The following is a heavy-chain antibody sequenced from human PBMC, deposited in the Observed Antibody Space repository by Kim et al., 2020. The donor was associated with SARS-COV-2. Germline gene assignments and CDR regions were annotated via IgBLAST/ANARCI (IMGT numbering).Heavy chain of an antibody. CDR1: GGSISSYY. CDR3: ARDVGTAMVDYGMDV. D-gene: IGHD5-18*01. Sequence: SETLSLTCTVSGGSISSYYWSWIRQPPGKGLEWIGYIYYSGSTNYNPSLKSRVTISVDTSKNQFSLKLSSVTAADTAVYYCARDVGTAMVDYGMDVWGQGTTVTVSS. CDR2: IYYSGST. J-gene: IGHJ6*02. V-gene: IGHV4-59*01.